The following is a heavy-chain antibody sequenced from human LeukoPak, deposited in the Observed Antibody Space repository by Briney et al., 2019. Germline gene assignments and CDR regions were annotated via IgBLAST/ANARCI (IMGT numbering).Heavy chain of an antibody. D-gene: IGHD5-24*01. Sequence: GGSLRLSCAASGFTFTDYYMSWIRQAPGKGLEWVSYISNSGSSTYYADSVKGRFTISRDIAKNSLYLQMNSLRAEDTAVYSCARGRDGYNSGAFDNWGQGTMVTVSS. CDR2: ISNSGSST. V-gene: IGHV3-11*04. CDR3: ARGRDGYNSGAFDN. J-gene: IGHJ3*02. CDR1: GFTFTDYY.